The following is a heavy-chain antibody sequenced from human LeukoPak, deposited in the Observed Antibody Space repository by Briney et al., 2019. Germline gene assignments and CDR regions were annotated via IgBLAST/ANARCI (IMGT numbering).Heavy chain of an antibody. Sequence: GGSLRLSCAASGFTVSNNYMTWVRQAPGKGLEWLSIIYSAGPTDYADSVKGRFAISRDNSKNTLYLQMNSLRAEDTAVYYCAKPGDGYSSSWYATFDYWGQGTLVTVSS. CDR3: AKPGDGYSSSWYATFDY. V-gene: IGHV3-53*01. CDR1: GFTVSNNY. D-gene: IGHD6-13*01. J-gene: IGHJ4*02. CDR2: IYSAGPT.